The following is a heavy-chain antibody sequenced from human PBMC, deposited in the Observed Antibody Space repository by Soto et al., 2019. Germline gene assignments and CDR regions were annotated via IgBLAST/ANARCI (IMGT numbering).Heavy chain of an antibody. D-gene: IGHD3-3*01. CDR1: GGSVSSGGYF. Sequence: QVQLQESGPGLVEPSQTLSLTCTVSGGSVSSGGYFWSWIRQPPGEGLEWIGHIYNSGSTYSNPSLRGRVTISVDTSKSPFSLKLSSVTAADTAVYYCARGPSAHKIAFWGQGTLVTVSS. V-gene: IGHV4-30-4*01. CDR2: IYNSGST. CDR3: ARGPSAHKIAF. J-gene: IGHJ4*02.